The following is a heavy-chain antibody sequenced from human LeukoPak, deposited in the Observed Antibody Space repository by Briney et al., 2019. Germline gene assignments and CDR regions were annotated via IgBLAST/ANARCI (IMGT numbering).Heavy chain of an antibody. J-gene: IGHJ4*02. CDR1: GHTLSELP. V-gene: IGHV1-24*01. CDR3: ATEVTSIVPDY. CDR2: FDPENDER. Sequence: ASVKVSCTVSGHTLSELPMYWVRQAPGEGLEWMGGFDPENDERTYAQKFRGRVTMTEDTSTNTAYMELSSLRSDDTAVYYCATEVTSIVPDYWGQGTLVTVSS. D-gene: IGHD2-21*02.